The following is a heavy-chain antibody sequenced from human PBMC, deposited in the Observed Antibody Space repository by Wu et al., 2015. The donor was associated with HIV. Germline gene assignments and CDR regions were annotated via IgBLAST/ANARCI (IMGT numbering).Heavy chain of an antibody. CDR3: AREKRFGD. D-gene: IGHD3-10*01. CDR1: GYTFTAYY. CDR2: INPNSGAT. V-gene: IGHV1-2*02. J-gene: IGHJ4*02. Sequence: QVQLVQSGAEVKKPGASMKVSCEASGYTFTAYYMHWVRQAPGQGLEWMGWINPNSGATNSAQKFKGRVTMTRDTSISTAYMELSRLRSDDTAMYYCAREKRFGDWGQGTLVTVSS.